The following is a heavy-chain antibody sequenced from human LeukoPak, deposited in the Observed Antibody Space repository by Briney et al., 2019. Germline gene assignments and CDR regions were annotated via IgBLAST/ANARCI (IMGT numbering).Heavy chain of an antibody. CDR3: VNGCDSRGYFCYFDY. CDR2: IPYDGTSK. J-gene: IGHJ4*02. V-gene: IGHV3-30*02. CDR1: GFTFSSYA. Sequence: PGGSLRLSCAGSGFTFSSYAMSWVRQAPGKGLEWVAFIPYDGTSKYYADSVKGRFTISRDNSNNMLSLQMSSLRAEDTALYYCVNGCDSRGYFCYFDYWGQGALVTVSS. D-gene: IGHD3-22*01.